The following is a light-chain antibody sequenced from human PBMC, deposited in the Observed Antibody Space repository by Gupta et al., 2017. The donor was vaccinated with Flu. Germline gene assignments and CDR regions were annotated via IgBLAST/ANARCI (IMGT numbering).Light chain of an antibody. CDR3: VRACSGTRVV. CDR1: TGAVTSSHF. J-gene: IGLJ2*01. Sequence: QAAVTQEPSLTVSPGGTVTLTCGSSTGAVTSSHFPYWIQQKPGQAAMTLIYDTTTKPSWTPACFASSLLGATAALTRSGAQTEDEDDYYCVRACSGTRVVFGGGTKLTVL. V-gene: IGLV7-46*01. CDR2: DTT.